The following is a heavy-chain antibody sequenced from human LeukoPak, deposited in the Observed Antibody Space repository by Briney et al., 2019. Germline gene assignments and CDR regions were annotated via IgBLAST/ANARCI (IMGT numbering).Heavy chain of an antibody. Sequence: SETLSLTCTVSGDAITSYYWSWIRQPPGKALEWIGYVYYTGSTAYNPSLKSRVTISADTSKNQFSLKLSSVTAADTAVYYCARHVEYPPWKRVFDPWGQGTLVTVSS. CDR2: VYYTGST. J-gene: IGHJ5*02. D-gene: IGHD2/OR15-2a*01. CDR3: ARHVEYPPWKRVFDP. CDR1: GDAITSYY. V-gene: IGHV4-59*08.